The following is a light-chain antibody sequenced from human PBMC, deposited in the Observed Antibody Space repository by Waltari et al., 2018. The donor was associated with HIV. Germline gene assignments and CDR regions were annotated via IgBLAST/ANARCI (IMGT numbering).Light chain of an antibody. Sequence: DIQMTQSPSSLSASVGDRVPITCRASASIVNYLNWYRQKPGKAPELLIHTTSSLQRVVPSRFSGSRSGTDFTLTISSLQPEDSATYYGQQSYSIPPWTFGQGTKVEIK. CDR3: QQSYSIPPWT. CDR1: ASIVNY. CDR2: TTS. V-gene: IGKV1-39*01. J-gene: IGKJ1*01.